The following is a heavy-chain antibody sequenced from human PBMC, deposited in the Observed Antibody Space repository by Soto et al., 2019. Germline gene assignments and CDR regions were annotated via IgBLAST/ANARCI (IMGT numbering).Heavy chain of an antibody. CDR3: ARSREFDY. CDR2: IFPSGTT. CDR1: GGSLSGATYS. J-gene: IGHJ4*02. Sequence: SETLSLTCGVSGGSLSGATYSWNWIRQPPGKGLEWIGYIFPSGTTYYNPSLKSRVTISIDVSKNQFSPSLRSLTAADTAVYYCARSREFDYWSQGTLVTVSS. V-gene: IGHV4-30-2*01.